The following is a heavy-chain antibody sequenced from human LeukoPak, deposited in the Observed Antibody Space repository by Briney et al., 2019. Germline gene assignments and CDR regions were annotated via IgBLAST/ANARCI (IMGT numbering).Heavy chain of an antibody. V-gene: IGHV4-59*01. CDR2: IYYSGST. CDR3: ARSVPSRGGGFDY. Sequence: SETLSLTCTVSGGSISSYYWSWIRQPPGKGLEWIGYIYYSGSTNYNPSLKSRVTISVDTSKNQFSLKLSSVTAADTAVYYCARSVPSRGGGFDYWGQGTLVTVSS. J-gene: IGHJ4*02. CDR1: GGSISSYY. D-gene: IGHD3-16*01.